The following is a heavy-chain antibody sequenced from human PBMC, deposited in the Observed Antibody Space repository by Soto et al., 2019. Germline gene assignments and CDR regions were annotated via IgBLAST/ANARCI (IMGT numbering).Heavy chain of an antibody. D-gene: IGHD5-12*01. Sequence: PGGSLRLSCAASGFTFSDYYMSWIRQAPGKGLEWVSYISSSSSYTNYADSVKGRFTISRDNAKNSLYLQMNSLRAEDTAVYYCAREGLSGYGKLTPYYYYGMDVWGQGTTVTVSS. J-gene: IGHJ6*02. CDR2: ISSSSSYT. CDR1: GFTFSDYY. V-gene: IGHV3-11*06. CDR3: AREGLSGYGKLTPYYYYGMDV.